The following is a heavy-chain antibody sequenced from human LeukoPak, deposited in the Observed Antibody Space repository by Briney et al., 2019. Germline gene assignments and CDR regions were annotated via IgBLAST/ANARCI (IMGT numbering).Heavy chain of an antibody. CDR2: IYYSGST. CDR3: AREGVAARSVDY. Sequence: SETLSLTCTVSGGSISSGDYYWSWTRQPPGKGLEWIGYIYYSGSTYYNPSLKSRVTISVDTSKNQFSLKLSSVTAADTAVYYCAREGVAARSVDYWGQGTLVTVSS. CDR1: GGSISSGDYY. D-gene: IGHD6-6*01. V-gene: IGHV4-30-4*01. J-gene: IGHJ4*02.